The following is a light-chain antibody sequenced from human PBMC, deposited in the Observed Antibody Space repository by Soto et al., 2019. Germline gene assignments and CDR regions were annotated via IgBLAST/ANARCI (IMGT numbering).Light chain of an antibody. CDR1: QNVYNY. Sequence: ETVLTQSPATMSLSPGDRATLSCRASQNVYNYLGWYQQKPGQPPRLLIFDASHRATGIPARFSGSGSGTDFTLTISSLEPEDFAVYYYQQRGNWPITFGQGTRLEIK. CDR3: QQRGNWPIT. V-gene: IGKV3-11*01. J-gene: IGKJ5*01. CDR2: DAS.